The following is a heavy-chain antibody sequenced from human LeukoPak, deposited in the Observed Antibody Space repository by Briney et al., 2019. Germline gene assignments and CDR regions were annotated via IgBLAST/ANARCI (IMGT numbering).Heavy chain of an antibody. J-gene: IGHJ3*02. D-gene: IGHD3-10*01. CDR3: ARAQGIIMSLWFGDPIRPAFDI. Sequence: ASVKVSCKASGYTFTTYDINWVRQATAQGLEWMGWMNPNSGNTGYAQKFQGRVTITRNTSISTAYMELSSLRSEDTAVYYCARAQGIIMSLWFGDPIRPAFDIWGQGTMVTVSS. V-gene: IGHV1-8*02. CDR2: MNPNSGNT. CDR1: GYTFTTYD.